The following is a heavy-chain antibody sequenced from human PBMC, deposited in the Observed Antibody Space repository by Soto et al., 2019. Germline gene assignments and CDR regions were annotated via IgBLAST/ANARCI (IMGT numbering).Heavy chain of an antibody. CDR3: ARDLQPKAPRSFACWFDP. CDR2: ISYGGSNK. D-gene: IGHD6-6*01. Sequence: QEQLLYSGGGVVQPGRPLRLSCAASGFTFSNYGMHWVRQAPGEGLDWVAVISYGGSNKYYADSVKGRFTISRDNFKNTLYGQMNRLRAEDTAVYYCARDLQPKAPRSFACWFDPWGQGTLVTVSS. V-gene: IGHV3-30*03. CDR1: GFTFSNYG. J-gene: IGHJ5*02.